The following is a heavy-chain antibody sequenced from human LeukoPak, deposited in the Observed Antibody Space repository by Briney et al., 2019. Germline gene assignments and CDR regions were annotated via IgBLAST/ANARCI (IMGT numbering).Heavy chain of an antibody. V-gene: IGHV1-69*05. CDR2: IIPIFGTA. CDR1: GGTFSSYA. D-gene: IGHD5-18*01. J-gene: IGHJ6*03. Sequence: SVKVSCKASGGTFSSYAISWVRQAPGQGLEWMGGIIPIFGTANYAQKFQGRVTITTDESTSTAYMELSSLRSEDTAVYYCARGIGYSYANYYMDVWGKGTTVTVSS. CDR3: ARGIGYSYANYYMDV.